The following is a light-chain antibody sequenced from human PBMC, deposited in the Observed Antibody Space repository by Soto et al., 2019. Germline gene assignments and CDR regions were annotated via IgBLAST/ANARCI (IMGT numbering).Light chain of an antibody. V-gene: IGKV1-5*01. Sequence: DNPMTQSPSTLSASVGDRVAITCRASQSISTYLAWYQQKPGKAPKLLIYDASSLESGVPSRFSGSGSGTEFTLTISSLQPGDFATYYCLQYNSYSWTFGQGTKVDIK. CDR2: DAS. J-gene: IGKJ1*01. CDR3: LQYNSYSWT. CDR1: QSISTY.